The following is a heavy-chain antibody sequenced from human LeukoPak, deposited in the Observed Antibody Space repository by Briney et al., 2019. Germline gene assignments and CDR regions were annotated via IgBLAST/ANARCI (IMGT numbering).Heavy chain of an antibody. V-gene: IGHV3-7*01. CDR1: GFTFSSYW. J-gene: IGHJ3*02. D-gene: IGHD6-19*01. Sequence: GGSLRLSCAASGFTFSSYWMSWVRQAPGKGLEWVANIKQDGSEKYYVDSVKGRSTISRDNAKNSLYLQMNSLRAEDTAVYYCARDWGILAVAGTGAFDIWGQGTMVTVSS. CDR2: IKQDGSEK. CDR3: ARDWGILAVAGTGAFDI.